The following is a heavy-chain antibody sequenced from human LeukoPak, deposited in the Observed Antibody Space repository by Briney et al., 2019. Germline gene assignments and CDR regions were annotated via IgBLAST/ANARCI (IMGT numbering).Heavy chain of an antibody. CDR1: GGSISSYY. D-gene: IGHD2-15*01. V-gene: IGHV4-59*01. J-gene: IGHJ6*02. CDR2: ICYSGST. CDR3: ARGGYCSGGSCYSLFYYYYGMDV. Sequence: SEPLSLTCTVSGGSISSYYWSWIRQPPGKGLEWIGYICYSGSTNYNPSLKSRVTISVDTSNNQFSLKLSSVTAADTAVYYCARGGYCSGGSCYSLFYYYYGMDVWGQGTTDTVSS.